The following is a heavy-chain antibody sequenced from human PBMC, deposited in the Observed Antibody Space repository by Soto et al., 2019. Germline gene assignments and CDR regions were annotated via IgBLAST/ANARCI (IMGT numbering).Heavy chain of an antibody. CDR2: FDPEDGEA. V-gene: IGHV1-24*01. CDR3: ATRNTYYDFWSGSIGSRGCDP. J-gene: IGHJ5*02. Sequence: VGSVKVSCKVSGYTLTELSMHWVRQAPGKGLEWMGGFDPEDGEAIYAQKFQGRVTMTEDTSTDTAYMELSSLRSEDTAVYYCATRNTYYDFWSGSIGSRGCDPWGQGTLVTVSS. D-gene: IGHD3-3*01. CDR1: GYTLTELS.